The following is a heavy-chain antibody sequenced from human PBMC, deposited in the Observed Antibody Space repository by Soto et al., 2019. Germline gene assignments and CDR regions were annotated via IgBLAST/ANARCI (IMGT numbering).Heavy chain of an antibody. V-gene: IGHV4-39*01. CDR2: IYYSGNT. D-gene: IGHD6-6*01. J-gene: IGHJ4*02. Sequence: ETLSLTCSVSSASLSSSTYYWSWIRQPPGRGPEWIGSIYYSGNTYYKPSLKSRVSISIDTSRNQFSLKLTSVTAADTGVYYCASSSPFHYWGPGILVTAPQ. CDR3: ASSSPFHY. CDR1: SASLSSSTYY.